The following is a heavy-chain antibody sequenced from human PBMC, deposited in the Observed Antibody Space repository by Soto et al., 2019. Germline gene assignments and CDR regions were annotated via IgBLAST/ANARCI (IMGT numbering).Heavy chain of an antibody. Sequence: QVQLVQSGAEVKKPGSSVKVSCTASGGTFSSYAISWVRQAPGQGLEWMGGIIPIFGTANYAQKFQGRVTITADESTSTAYMELSSLRSEDTAVYYCARMGWDSGYDPRLVFFDYWGQGTLVTVSS. CDR3: ARMGWDSGYDPRLVFFDY. J-gene: IGHJ4*02. CDR1: GGTFSSYA. D-gene: IGHD5-12*01. CDR2: IIPIFGTA. V-gene: IGHV1-69*12.